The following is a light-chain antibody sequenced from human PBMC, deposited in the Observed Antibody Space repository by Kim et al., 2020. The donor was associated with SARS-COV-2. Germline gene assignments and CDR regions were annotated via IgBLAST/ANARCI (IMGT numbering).Light chain of an antibody. CDR2: WAS. CDR3: QQYYSDYPT. V-gene: IGKV4-1*01. J-gene: IGKJ4*01. CDR1: QSVLYSINNLNY. Sequence: DIVMTQSPDSLGVSLGERATINCKSSQSVLYSINNLNYLAWYQQKPGQPPQLLIYWASTRQSGVPDRFSGSGSGTDFTLTISSLQAEDVAVYYCQQYYSDYPTFGGGTQVDIK.